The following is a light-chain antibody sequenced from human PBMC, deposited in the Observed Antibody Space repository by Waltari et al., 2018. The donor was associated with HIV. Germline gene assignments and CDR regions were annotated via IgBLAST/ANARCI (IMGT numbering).Light chain of an antibody. Sequence: IVVTQSPLSLSVTPGEPASISCTSNQSLLYTNGYNYVDWYLQKPGQSPQLLIYLGSNRASGVPDRFSGSGSGTHFTLKIGKLQTEDVGFYYCMQALQIPWTFGLGTKVEIK. J-gene: IGKJ1*01. CDR2: LGS. V-gene: IGKV2-28*01. CDR3: MQALQIPWT. CDR1: QSLLYTNGYNY.